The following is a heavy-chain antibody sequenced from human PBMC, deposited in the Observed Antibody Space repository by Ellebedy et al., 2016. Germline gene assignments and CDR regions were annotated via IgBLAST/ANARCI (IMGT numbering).Heavy chain of an antibody. V-gene: IGHV3-30*18. CDR3: AKDQGNFGVVMGYMDV. J-gene: IGHJ6*03. D-gene: IGHD3-3*01. CDR1: GFTFSSNG. CDR2: ISYDGSNK. Sequence: GESLKISCAASGFTFSSNGMHWVRQAPGKGLEWVAVISYDGSNKYYADSVKGRFTISRDNSKNTLYLQMNSLRAEDTAVYYCAKDQGNFGVVMGYMDVWGKGTTVTVSS.